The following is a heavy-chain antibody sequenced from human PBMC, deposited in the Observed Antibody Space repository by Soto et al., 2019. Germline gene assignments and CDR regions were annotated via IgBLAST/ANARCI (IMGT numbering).Heavy chain of an antibody. D-gene: IGHD4-17*01. CDR3: ARGDEMTAVTIFEY. V-gene: IGHV1-69*13. J-gene: IGHJ4*02. Sequence: GASVKVSCKASGGAFGRYSASWVRQAPGQGLEWIGGVIPVFNTSNYSLKFQGRVAIFADLSTSTVFMELRSLRSEDTALYYCARGDEMTAVTIFEYWGQGTLVTVSS. CDR2: VIPVFNTS. CDR1: GGAFGRYS.